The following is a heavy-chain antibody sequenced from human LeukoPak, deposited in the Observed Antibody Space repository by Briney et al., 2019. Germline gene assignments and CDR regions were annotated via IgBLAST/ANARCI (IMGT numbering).Heavy chain of an antibody. D-gene: IGHD2-2*01. CDR3: ARGGNLYCSATSCYDFDY. J-gene: IGHJ4*02. CDR2: ISSSSSYI. CDR1: GFTLSRYS. Sequence: GGSLRLSCADSGFTLSRYSMNWVRQAPGKGLEWVSSISSSSSYIYYGDSVKGRFTISRDNAKNSLYLQINSPRAEDTAVYYCARGGNLYCSATSCYDFDYWGQGTLVTVSS. V-gene: IGHV3-21*01.